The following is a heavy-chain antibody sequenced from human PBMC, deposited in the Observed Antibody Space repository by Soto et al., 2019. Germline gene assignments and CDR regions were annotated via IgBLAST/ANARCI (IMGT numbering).Heavy chain of an antibody. CDR3: ARHGVVGGSINYFDY. V-gene: IGHV5-51*01. CDR1: GYTFVNYW. Sequence: GESLKISCKGSGYTFVNYWIAWVRQMPGKGLEWMGIIYPGDSDTRYSPSFQGQVTISVDKSINTAYLQWSGLKASDIAMYYCARHGVVGGSINYFDYCGQGTLVTVSS. CDR2: IYPGDSDT. D-gene: IGHD3-3*01. J-gene: IGHJ4*02.